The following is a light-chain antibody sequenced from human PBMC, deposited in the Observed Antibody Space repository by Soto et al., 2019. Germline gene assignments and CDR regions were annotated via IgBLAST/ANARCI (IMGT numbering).Light chain of an antibody. CDR1: QSISSY. V-gene: IGKV1-39*01. J-gene: IGKJ5*01. Sequence: DIQMTQSPSSLSASVGDRVTITCRASQSISSYLNWYQQKPGKAPKLLIYAASSLQSGVPSRFSGSGSGTDFTLTISSLQPEEFATYYWQQSDSTLIAFGQGTRLEIK. CDR3: QQSDSTLIA. CDR2: AAS.